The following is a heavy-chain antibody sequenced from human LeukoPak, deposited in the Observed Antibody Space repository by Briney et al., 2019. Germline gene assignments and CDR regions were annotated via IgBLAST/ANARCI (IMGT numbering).Heavy chain of an antibody. V-gene: IGHV3-30*04. Sequence: GGSLRLSCAASGFTFSSYAMHWVRQAPGKGLEWVAVISYDGSNKYYADSVKGRFTISRDNSKNTLYLEMNSLRAEDKAVYYCARRNHYESKESGYWGQGTLVTVSS. CDR1: GFTFSSYA. D-gene: IGHD3-22*01. J-gene: IGHJ4*02. CDR3: ARRNHYESKESGY. CDR2: ISYDGSNK.